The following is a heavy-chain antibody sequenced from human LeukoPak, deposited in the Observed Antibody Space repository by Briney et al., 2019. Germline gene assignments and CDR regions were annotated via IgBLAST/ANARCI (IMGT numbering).Heavy chain of an antibody. CDR3: ARGRQDVTMIVVVMTAVSYYLDV. CDR2: MNPSGST. V-gene: IGHV4-34*01. CDR1: GGSFGGYS. J-gene: IGHJ6*03. D-gene: IGHD3-22*01. Sequence: TKTLSLSWAEHGGSFGGYSWTWLRQTKKKGLEWIGEMNPSGSTNYNPSLKSRVTISVDTSKNQFSLELSSVTAADTAVYYCARGRQDVTMIVVVMTAVSYYLDVWGKGTTVTVS.